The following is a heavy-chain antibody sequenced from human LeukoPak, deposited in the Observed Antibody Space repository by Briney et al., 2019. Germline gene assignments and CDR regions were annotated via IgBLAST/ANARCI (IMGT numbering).Heavy chain of an antibody. CDR1: GGSISSGGYY. V-gene: IGHV4-30-4*08. D-gene: IGHD3-10*01. CDR3: ARVGVRGVIITSDYFDY. J-gene: IGHJ4*02. Sequence: SETLSLTCTVSGGSISSGGYYWSWIRQHPGKGLEWIGYIYHSGNTYYNPSLKSRLTISVDTSKNQFSLTLSSVTAADTAVYYCARVGVRGVIITSDYFDYWGQGTLVTVSS. CDR2: IYHSGNT.